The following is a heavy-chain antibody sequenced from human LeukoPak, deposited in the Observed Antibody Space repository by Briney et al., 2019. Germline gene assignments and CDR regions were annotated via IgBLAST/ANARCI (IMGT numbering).Heavy chain of an antibody. CDR2: INHSGST. CDR1: GGSFSGYY. Sequence: ETLSLTCAVYGGSFSGYYWSWIRQPPGKGLEWIGEINHSGSTNYNPSLKSRVTISVDTPKNQFSLKLSSVTAADTAVYYCAREGITGTTSDWFDPWGQGTLVTVSS. V-gene: IGHV4-34*01. J-gene: IGHJ5*02. CDR3: AREGITGTTSDWFDP. D-gene: IGHD1-7*01.